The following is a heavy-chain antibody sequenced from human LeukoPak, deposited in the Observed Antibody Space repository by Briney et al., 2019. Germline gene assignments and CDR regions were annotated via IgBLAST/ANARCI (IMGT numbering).Heavy chain of an antibody. J-gene: IGHJ4*02. V-gene: IGHV4-34*01. CDR3: ARPNSSSWRYFDY. D-gene: IGHD6-13*01. CDR2: INHSGST. Sequence: PSETLSLTCAVYGGSFSGYYWSWIRQPPGKGLEWIGEINHSGSTNYNPSLKSRVTISVDTSKNQFSLKLSSVTAADTAVYYCARPNSSSWRYFDYWGQGTLVTASS. CDR1: GGSFSGYY.